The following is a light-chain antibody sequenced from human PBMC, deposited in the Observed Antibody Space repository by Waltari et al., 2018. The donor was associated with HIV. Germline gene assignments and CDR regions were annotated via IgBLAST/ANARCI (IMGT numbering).Light chain of an antibody. V-gene: IGLV3-25*03. CDR3: QSTDFDGTWV. J-gene: IGLJ3*02. CDR1: ALPKKY. Sequence: SYDLTQTPSLSVSPGQTARINCSRGALPKKYSSCYRQKAGQAPVLFIYKDIERPSGMPERYSGSGSGTGITLTISGVQAEDEGDYFCQSTDFDGTWVFGGGTRLTVL. CDR2: KDI.